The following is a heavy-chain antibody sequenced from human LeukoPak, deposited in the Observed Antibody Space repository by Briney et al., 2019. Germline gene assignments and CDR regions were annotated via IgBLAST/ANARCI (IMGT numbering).Heavy chain of an antibody. CDR3: AREGGFYRPLDY. CDR1: GGSVSSTSW. V-gene: IGHV4-4*01. Sequence: SETLSLTRGVSGGSVSSTSWWTWIRQPPGKGLEWIGEVHLDGRTNFNPSLKSRLTMSVDLSENHVSLKLTSVTAADTAVYCCAREGGFYRPLDYSGQGTLVTVSS. CDR2: VHLDGRT. D-gene: IGHD6-25*01. J-gene: IGHJ4*02.